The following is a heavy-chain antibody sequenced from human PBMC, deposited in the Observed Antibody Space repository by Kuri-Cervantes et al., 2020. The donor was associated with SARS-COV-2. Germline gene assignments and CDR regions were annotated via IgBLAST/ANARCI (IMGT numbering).Heavy chain of an antibody. D-gene: IGHD2/OR15-2a*01. J-gene: IGHJ4*02. Sequence: SGPTLVKPTQTLTLTCTFSGFSLSTSGVGVGWIRQPPGRALEWLALIYWDDDKRYSPSLKSRLTITKDTSKNQVVPTMTNMDPVDTATYYCAHTGVYFDFDYWGQGTLVTVSS. CDR3: AHTGVYFDFDY. CDR2: IYWDDDK. V-gene: IGHV2-5*02. CDR1: GFSLSTSGVG.